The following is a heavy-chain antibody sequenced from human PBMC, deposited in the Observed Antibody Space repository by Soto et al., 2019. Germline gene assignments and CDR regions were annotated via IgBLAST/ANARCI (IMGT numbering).Heavy chain of an antibody. CDR3: ARETESYSCNDGLMDV. D-gene: IGHD1-20*01. CDR2: ISSSSTYI. J-gene: IGHJ6*02. V-gene: IGHV3-21*01. Sequence: EVQLVESGGGLVKPGGSLRLSCAASGFTFSSFTMNWVRQAPGKGLEWVSSISSSSTYIFYGDSVKGRFIVSRDNAKNSLFLHMNSLRAEDTGVYYCARETESYSCNDGLMDVWGQGTTVTVSS. CDR1: GFTFSSFT.